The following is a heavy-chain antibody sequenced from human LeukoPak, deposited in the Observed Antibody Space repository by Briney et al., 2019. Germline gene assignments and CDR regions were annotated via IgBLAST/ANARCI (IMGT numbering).Heavy chain of an antibody. D-gene: IGHD6-19*01. CDR1: GGSISNYQ. J-gene: IGHJ4*02. CDR2: IHSSGST. CDR3: ARRDISTGWSFDS. Sequence: SETLSLTCTVSGGSISNYQWTWIRQPAGKGLEWIGQIHSSGSTNYNPPLKSRVTMSIDTPERQVSLTIRSVTAADTALYYCARRDISTGWSFDSWGRGTLVTVSS. V-gene: IGHV4-4*07.